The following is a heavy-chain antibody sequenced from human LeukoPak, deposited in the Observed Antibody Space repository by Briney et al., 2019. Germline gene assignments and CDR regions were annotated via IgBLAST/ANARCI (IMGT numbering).Heavy chain of an antibody. CDR3: TRGSSGRRDN. CDR2: MNPNSGNT. J-gene: IGHJ4*02. Sequence: ASVNVSCKASGYTFTSCDINWVRPATGQGLEWMGWMNPNSGNTGYGQRFQGRITMTRDRSIGTAYMELSNLTSEDTAIYYCTRGSSGRRDNWGQGTLVTVSA. CDR1: GYTFTSCD. D-gene: IGHD6-19*01. V-gene: IGHV1-8*01.